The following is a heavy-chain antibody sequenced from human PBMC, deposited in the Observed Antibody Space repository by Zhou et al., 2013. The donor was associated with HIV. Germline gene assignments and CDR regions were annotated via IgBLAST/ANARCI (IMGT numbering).Heavy chain of an antibody. CDR3: AGPSSYGSYYYYYYMDV. CDR2: IIPIFGTA. V-gene: IGHV1-69*05. J-gene: IGHJ6*03. D-gene: IGHD5-18*01. Sequence: QVQLVQSGAEVKKPGSSVKVSCKASGGTFSSYAISWVRQAPGQGLEWMGGIIPIFGTANYAQKFQGRVTITTDESTSTAYMELSSLRSEDTAVYYCAGPSSYGSYYYYYYMDVWGKGTTVTVSS. CDR1: GGTFSSYA.